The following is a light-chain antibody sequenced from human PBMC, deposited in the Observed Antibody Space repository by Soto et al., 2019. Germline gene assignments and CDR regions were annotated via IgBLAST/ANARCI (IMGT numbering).Light chain of an antibody. CDR1: QSVSSSF. CDR3: QQLHDYPIT. V-gene: IGKV3-20*01. CDR2: AAS. Sequence: EVVLTQSTGTLSLSPGERATLSCRASQSVSSSFLAWYQQKPGQAPRLLIHAASTGATGIPARFRGSGSGTDFTLTISSLEPEDFATYYCQQLHDYPITFGQGTRLEIK. J-gene: IGKJ5*01.